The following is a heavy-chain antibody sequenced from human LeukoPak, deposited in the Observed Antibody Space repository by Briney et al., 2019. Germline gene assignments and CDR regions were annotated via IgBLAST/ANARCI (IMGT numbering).Heavy chain of an antibody. V-gene: IGHV3-23*01. D-gene: IGHD2-15*01. CDR3: ARGYVSLGYFDY. CDR2: MSGGGDTT. J-gene: IGHJ4*02. Sequence: GVSLRLSCAASGFTFNNYAMSWVRQAPGKGLEWVSAMSGGGDTTYYADSVKGHFTISRDNSKNTLYLQMNGLRAEDTAVYYCARGYVSLGYFDYWGQGTLVTVSS. CDR1: GFTFNNYA.